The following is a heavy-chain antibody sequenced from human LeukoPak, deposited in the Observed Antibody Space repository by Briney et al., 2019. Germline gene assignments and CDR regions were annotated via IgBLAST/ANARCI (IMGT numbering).Heavy chain of an antibody. Sequence: PSETLSLTCTVSGRSISSGGSSWGWIRRHPGKGLEWIGYMYYTGGTYYTRSLTSHLTTSLDTTENRFSLQLNSVTAADTAVYYCASGAYDSSGYDFGNWGQGTLVTVSS. CDR1: GRSISSGGSS. CDR2: MYYTGGT. J-gene: IGHJ4*02. CDR3: ASGAYDSSGYDFGN. D-gene: IGHD3-22*01. V-gene: IGHV4-31*01.